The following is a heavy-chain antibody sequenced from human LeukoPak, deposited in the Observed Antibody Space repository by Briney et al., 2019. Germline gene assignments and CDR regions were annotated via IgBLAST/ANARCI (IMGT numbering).Heavy chain of an antibody. J-gene: IGHJ5*02. CDR3: AINTQPGIAAAGTGTNWFDP. CDR1: GYTFTSYG. CDR2: ISAYNGNT. V-gene: IGHV1-18*01. Sequence: ASVKVSCKASGYTFTSYGISWVRQAPGQGLEWMGWISAYNGNTNYAQKLQGRVTMTTDTSTGTAYMELRSLRSDDTAVYYCAINTQPGIAAAGTGTNWFDPWGQGTLVTVSS. D-gene: IGHD6-13*01.